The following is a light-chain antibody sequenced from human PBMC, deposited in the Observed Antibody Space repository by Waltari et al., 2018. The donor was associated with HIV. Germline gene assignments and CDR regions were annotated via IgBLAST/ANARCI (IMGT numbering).Light chain of an antibody. CDR1: SSDVGGSKY. CDR2: EVN. CDR3: NSYAGSNNWV. Sequence: QSALTQPPSASGSPGQSVTISCTGTSSDVGGSKYVSWYQQHPGKAPKLMIYEVNRRPSGAPDRFSGSKAANTASLTVSGLQADDEADYYCNSYAGSNNWVVGGGTKLTVL. V-gene: IGLV2-8*01. J-gene: IGLJ3*02.